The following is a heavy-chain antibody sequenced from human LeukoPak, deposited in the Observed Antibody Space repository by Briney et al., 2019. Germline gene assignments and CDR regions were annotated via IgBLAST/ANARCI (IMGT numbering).Heavy chain of an antibody. CDR3: ARLDAYSGYPRYYYYGMDV. V-gene: IGHV3-53*01. J-gene: IGHJ6*02. D-gene: IGHD5-12*01. Sequence: PGGSLRLSCAASGFTVSSNYMSWVRQAPGKGLEWVSVIYSGGSTCYADSVKGRFTISRDNSKNTLYLQMNSLRAEDTAVYYCARLDAYSGYPRYYYYGMDVWGQGTTVTVSS. CDR1: GFTVSSNY. CDR2: IYSGGST.